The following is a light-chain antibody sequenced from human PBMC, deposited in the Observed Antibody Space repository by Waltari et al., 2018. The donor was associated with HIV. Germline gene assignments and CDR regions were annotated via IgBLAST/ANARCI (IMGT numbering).Light chain of an antibody. CDR1: QSVSSN. CDR2: SAS. V-gene: IGKV3-15*01. J-gene: IGKJ2*01. Sequence: DIVMTQSPAPLSVSPGERANLTCRASQSVSSNLAGYQQKPGQAPRLLIYSASTRATGIPARFSGSGSGTEFTLTISSLQSEDFAVYYCQQYNNWPYTFGQGTKLEIK. CDR3: QQYNNWPYT.